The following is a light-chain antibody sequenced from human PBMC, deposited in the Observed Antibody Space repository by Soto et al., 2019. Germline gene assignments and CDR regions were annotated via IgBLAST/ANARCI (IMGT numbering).Light chain of an antibody. CDR3: ASYAGTKLLV. CDR2: EVT. V-gene: IGLV2-8*01. Sequence: SVLTQPPSASGSPGQSLTISCTGTSSDVGGYNYVSWYQQRPGKAPKLVIYEVTKRPSGVPDRFSGSKSGSTASLTVSGLQDDDEAEYYCASYAGTKLLVFGSGTKGTVL. J-gene: IGLJ1*01. CDR1: SSDVGGYNY.